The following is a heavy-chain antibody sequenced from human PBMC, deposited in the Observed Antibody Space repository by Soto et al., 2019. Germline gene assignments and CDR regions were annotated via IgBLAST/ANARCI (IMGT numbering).Heavy chain of an antibody. Sequence: ASVKVSCKASGYTFTGYYMHWVRQAPGQGLEWMGWINPDSGGTNYAQKFQGWVTMTRDTSISTVYMELSSLRPEDTAVYYCARGLQLVGGTIFDYWGQGTLVTVSS. CDR3: ARGLQLVGGTIFDY. D-gene: IGHD1-26*01. J-gene: IGHJ4*02. CDR2: INPDSGGT. CDR1: GYTFTGYY. V-gene: IGHV1-2*04.